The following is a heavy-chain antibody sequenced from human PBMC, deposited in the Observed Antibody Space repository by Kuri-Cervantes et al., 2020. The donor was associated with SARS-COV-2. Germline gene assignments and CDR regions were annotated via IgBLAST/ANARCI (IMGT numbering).Heavy chain of an antibody. CDR3: ARATPGLVVVPAAIPN. V-gene: IGHV3-48*01. D-gene: IGHD2-2*01. CDR1: GFTFGSYA. J-gene: IGHJ4*02. Sequence: GGSLRLSCAASGFTFGSYAMNWVRQAPGKGLEWVSYISGSSSAIYYPDSVKGRFTMSRDNAKNSLYLQMNSLRAEDTAVYYCARATPGLVVVPAAIPNWGQGTLVTVSS. CDR2: ISGSSSAI.